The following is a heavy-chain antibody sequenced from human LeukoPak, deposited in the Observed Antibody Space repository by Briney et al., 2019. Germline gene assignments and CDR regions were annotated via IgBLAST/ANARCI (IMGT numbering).Heavy chain of an antibody. CDR3: ASRGGVYYGDFLDY. Sequence: PSETLSLTCTVSGGSISSSSYYWGWIRQPPGKGLEWIGSIYYSGSTYYNPSLKSRVTISVDTSKNQFSLKLSSVTAADTAVYYCASRGGVYYGDFLDYLGQGTLVTVSS. CDR2: IYYSGST. V-gene: IGHV4-39*01. J-gene: IGHJ4*02. D-gene: IGHD4-17*01. CDR1: GGSISSSSYY.